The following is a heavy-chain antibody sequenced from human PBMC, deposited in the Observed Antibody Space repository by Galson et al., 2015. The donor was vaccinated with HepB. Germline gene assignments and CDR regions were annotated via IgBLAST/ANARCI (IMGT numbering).Heavy chain of an antibody. CDR2: ISAYNGNT. J-gene: IGHJ3*02. D-gene: IGHD1-26*01. V-gene: IGHV1-18*04. CDR1: GYTFTSYG. CDR3: ARERSGSYKRGAFDI. Sequence: SVKVSCKASGYTFTSYGISWVRQAPGQGLEWMGWISAYNGNTNYAQKLQGRVTMTTDTSTSTAYMELRSLRSDDTAVYYCARERSGSYKRGAFDIWGQGTMVTVSS.